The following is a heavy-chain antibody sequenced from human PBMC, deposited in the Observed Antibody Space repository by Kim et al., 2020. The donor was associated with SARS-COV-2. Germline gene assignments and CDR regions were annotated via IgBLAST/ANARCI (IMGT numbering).Heavy chain of an antibody. D-gene: IGHD3-9*01. CDR1: GGSISSSSYY. CDR2: IYYSGST. CDR3: ARLGLGGIGLRYFDWLLPTPLDC. V-gene: IGHV4-39*01. J-gene: IGHJ4*02. Sequence: SETLSLTCTVSGGSISSSSYYWGWIRQPPGKGLEWIGSIYYSGSTYYNPSLKSRVTISVDTSKNQFSLKLSTVTAADTAVYYCARLGLGGIGLRYFDWLLPTPLDCWGQGTLVTVS.